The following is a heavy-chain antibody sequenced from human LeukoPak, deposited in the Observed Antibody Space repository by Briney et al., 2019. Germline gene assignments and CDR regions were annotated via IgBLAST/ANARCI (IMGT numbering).Heavy chain of an antibody. D-gene: IGHD3-10*01. Sequence: GGSPRLSCVVSGFTFSSYTFNWVRQGPGKGLEWVAYISTTSNIIYYADSVKGRLTISRDNAKNSLYLHMNSLRPEDTAVYYCARGPLVGDERLEYWGRGTLVTASS. CDR3: ARGPLVGDERLEY. CDR2: ISTTSNII. CDR1: GFTFSSYT. V-gene: IGHV3-48*01. J-gene: IGHJ4*02.